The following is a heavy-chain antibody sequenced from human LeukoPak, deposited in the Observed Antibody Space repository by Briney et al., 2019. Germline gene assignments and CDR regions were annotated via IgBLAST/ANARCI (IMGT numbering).Heavy chain of an antibody. CDR1: GFTFGSYW. J-gene: IGHJ4*02. Sequence: PGGSLRLSCAASGFTFGSYWMSWVRQAPGKGLEWVANIKQDGSEKYYVDSVKGRFTISRDNAKNSLYLQMNSLRAEDTAVYYCARDRGYGFDYWGQGTLVTVSS. V-gene: IGHV3-7*01. CDR3: ARDRGYGFDY. D-gene: IGHD5-18*01. CDR2: IKQDGSEK.